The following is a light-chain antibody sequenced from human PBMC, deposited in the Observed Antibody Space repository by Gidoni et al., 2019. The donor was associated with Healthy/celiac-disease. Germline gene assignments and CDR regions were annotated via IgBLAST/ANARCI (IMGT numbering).Light chain of an antibody. Sequence: EIVWTQSPGTLSLSPGERATLSCRASQSVSSSYLAWYQQKPGQAPRLLIYGASSRATGIPDRFRGSGSGTDFTLTISRLEPEDFAVYYCQQYGSSPRITFGQGTRLEIK. CDR2: GAS. CDR3: QQYGSSPRIT. J-gene: IGKJ5*01. CDR1: QSVSSSY. V-gene: IGKV3-20*01.